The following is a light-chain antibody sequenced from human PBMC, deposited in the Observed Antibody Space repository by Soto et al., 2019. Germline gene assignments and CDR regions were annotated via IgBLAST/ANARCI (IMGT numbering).Light chain of an antibody. CDR3: QHYNSYSEA. CDR1: QSINIW. V-gene: IGKV1-5*01. J-gene: IGKJ1*01. Sequence: DIQMTQSPSTLSASVGDRVTITCRASQSINIWLAWYQQKPGKAPKLLIYDASSLQSGVPSRFRGSTSGTEFTLTISSLQPDDFATYYCQHYNSYSEAFGQGTKVDI. CDR2: DAS.